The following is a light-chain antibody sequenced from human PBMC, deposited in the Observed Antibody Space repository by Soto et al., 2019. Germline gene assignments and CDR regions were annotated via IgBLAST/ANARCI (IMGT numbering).Light chain of an antibody. CDR3: SSYTSISTYV. J-gene: IGLJ1*01. Sequence: QSALTQPASVSGSPGQSIAISCTGTSSDVGGYNYVSWYQQHPGKAPKLMIYDVSNRPSGVSNRFSGSKSGNTASLTISGLQAEDEADHYCSSYTSISTYVFGTGTKLTVL. CDR2: DVS. CDR1: SSDVGGYNY. V-gene: IGLV2-14*01.